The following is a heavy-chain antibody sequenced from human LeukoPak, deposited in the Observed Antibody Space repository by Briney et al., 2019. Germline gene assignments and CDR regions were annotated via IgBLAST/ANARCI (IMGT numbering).Heavy chain of an antibody. CDR3: ARHGGGGESYPRVFDY. Sequence: SETLSLTCTASGGSISPYYWSWIRQPPGKGLEWIGYIYYSGSTNYNPSLKSRVTISVDTSKNRFSLKLSSATAADTAMYYCARHGGGGESYPRVFDYWGRGNLVTVSS. D-gene: IGHD1-26*01. V-gene: IGHV4-59*08. J-gene: IGHJ4*02. CDR1: GGSISPYY. CDR2: IYYSGST.